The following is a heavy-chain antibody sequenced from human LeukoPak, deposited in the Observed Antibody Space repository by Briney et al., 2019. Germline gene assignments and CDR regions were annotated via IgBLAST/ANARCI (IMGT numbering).Heavy chain of an antibody. CDR1: GFTFSSYG. CDR3: AKESVTTLAGYSYYMDV. CDR2: IRYGGSNK. Sequence: GGSLRLSCAVSGFTFSSYGMNWVRQAPGKGLEWVAFIRYGGSNKYYADSVKGRFTISRDNSKNTLYLQMNSLRAEDMAVYYCAKESVTTLAGYSYYMDVWGKGTTVTVSS. J-gene: IGHJ6*03. D-gene: IGHD4-11*01. V-gene: IGHV3-30*02.